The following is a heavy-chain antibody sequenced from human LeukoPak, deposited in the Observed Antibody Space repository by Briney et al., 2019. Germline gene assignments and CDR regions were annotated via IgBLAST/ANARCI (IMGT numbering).Heavy chain of an antibody. D-gene: IGHD6-13*01. CDR2: ISDYNGNT. CDR1: GYTFTSYG. Sequence: ASVKVSCKASGYTFTSYGISWVRPPPGQGLAWMGWISDYNGNTNYAQKLQGRVTMTTDTATSTAYMELRSLRSDAKAVYYCARDLGGGIADYWGQGTLVTVSS. V-gene: IGHV1-18*01. CDR3: ARDLGGGIADY. J-gene: IGHJ4*02.